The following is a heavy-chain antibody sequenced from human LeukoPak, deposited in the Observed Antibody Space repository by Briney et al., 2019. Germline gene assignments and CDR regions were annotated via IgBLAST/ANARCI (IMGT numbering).Heavy chain of an antibody. CDR1: GFTFSDYY. Sequence: PGGSLRLSCAASGFTFSDYYMSWIRQAPGKGLGWVSYISSSSSNIYYADSVKGRFTISRDNAKNSLYLQMNSLRDDDTAVYYCARPPRGYCSSSSCYYGYWGQGTLVTVSS. J-gene: IGHJ4*02. V-gene: IGHV3-11*04. D-gene: IGHD2-2*01. CDR3: ARPPRGYCSSSSCYYGY. CDR2: ISSSSSNI.